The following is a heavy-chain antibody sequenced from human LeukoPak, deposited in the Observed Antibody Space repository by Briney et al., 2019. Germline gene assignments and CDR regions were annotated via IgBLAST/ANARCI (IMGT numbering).Heavy chain of an antibody. CDR1: GYTFTSYD. J-gene: IGHJ3*02. CDR3: ARVLGDTMIVAAQPRDDAFDI. V-gene: IGHV1-69*04. CDR2: IIPILGIA. Sequence: SVKVSCKASGYTFTSYDISWVRQAPGQGLEWMGRIIPILGIANYAQKFQGRVTITADKSTSTAYMELSSLRSEDTAVYYCARVLGDTMIVAAQPRDDAFDIWGQGTMVTVSS. D-gene: IGHD3-22*01.